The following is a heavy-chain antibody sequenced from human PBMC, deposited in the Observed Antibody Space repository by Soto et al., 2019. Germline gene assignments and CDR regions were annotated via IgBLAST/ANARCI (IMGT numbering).Heavy chain of an antibody. CDR1: GYSFTSYW. V-gene: IGHV5-51*01. CDR3: ARGPYDSSGYHIWDLDY. Sequence: GESLKISCKGSGYSFTSYWIGWVRQMPGKGLEWMGIIYPGDSDTRYSPSFQGQVTISADKSISTAYLQWSSLKASDTAMYYCARGPYDSSGYHIWDLDYWGQGTLVTVSS. D-gene: IGHD3-22*01. CDR2: IYPGDSDT. J-gene: IGHJ4*02.